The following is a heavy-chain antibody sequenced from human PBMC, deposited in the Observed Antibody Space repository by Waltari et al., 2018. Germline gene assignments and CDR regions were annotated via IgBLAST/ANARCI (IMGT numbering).Heavy chain of an antibody. J-gene: IGHJ4*02. V-gene: IGHV4-39*01. CDR1: GGSISSSSYY. CDR2: IYYSGST. CDR3: ARQLEPPAVDY. Sequence: QLQLQESGPGLVKPSETLSLTCTVSGGSISSSSYYWGWIRQPPGKGLEWIGSIYYSGSTDYNPALKSRVTISVDTSKNQFSLKLSSVTAADTAVYYCARQLEPPAVDYWGQGTLVTVSS. D-gene: IGHD1-1*01.